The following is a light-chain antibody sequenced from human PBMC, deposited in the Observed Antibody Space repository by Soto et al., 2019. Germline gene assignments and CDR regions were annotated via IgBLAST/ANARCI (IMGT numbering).Light chain of an antibody. CDR3: NSYTSSTTWV. Sequence: QSALTQPASVSGSPGQSITISCTGTSSDVGGYNYVSWYQQHPGKAPKLLIYEVRNRPSGVSSRFSGSKSGNTASLTISGLQAEDEAEYYCNSYTSSTTWVFGGGTKVTVL. CDR2: EVR. V-gene: IGLV2-14*01. J-gene: IGLJ3*02. CDR1: SSDVGGYNY.